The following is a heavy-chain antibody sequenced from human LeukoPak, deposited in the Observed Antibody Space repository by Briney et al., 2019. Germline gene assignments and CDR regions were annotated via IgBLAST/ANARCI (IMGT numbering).Heavy chain of an antibody. CDR2: IYRGDST. Sequence: PGGSLRLSCAPSVFTAGRNYMRCVPPAPEKGVVCGSHIYRGDSTNYADPVQGRFTISRDTSKNTLKLQMNSLRAEETAVYYCARLSANSSAYFFGYWGQGTLVTVSS. CDR1: VFTAGRNY. V-gene: IGHV3-66*04. J-gene: IGHJ4*02. CDR3: ARLSANSSAYFFGY. D-gene: IGHD3-22*01.